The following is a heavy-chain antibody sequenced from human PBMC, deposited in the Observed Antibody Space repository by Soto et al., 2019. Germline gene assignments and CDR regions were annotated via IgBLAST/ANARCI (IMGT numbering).Heavy chain of an antibody. J-gene: IGHJ6*02. CDR2: ISDDGSNK. Sequence: QVQLVESGGGVVQPGRSLRLSCAASGFTFSSYGMHWVRQAPGKGLEWVAVISDDGSNKYYADSVKGRFTISRDTSKNTLYLQMNSLRAEDTAVYYCAKDRRPNYYYGMDVWGRGTTVTVSS. V-gene: IGHV3-30*18. CDR3: AKDRRPNYYYGMDV. D-gene: IGHD6-25*01. CDR1: GFTFSSYG.